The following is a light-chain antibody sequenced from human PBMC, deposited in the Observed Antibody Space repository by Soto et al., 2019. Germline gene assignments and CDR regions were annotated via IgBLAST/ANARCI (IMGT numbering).Light chain of an antibody. CDR3: QSYDNSLSGFLVV. V-gene: IGLV1-40*01. CDR2: GNS. Sequence: QSVLTQPPSVSGAPGQRVTISCTGSSSNIGAGYDVHWYQQLPGTAPKLLIYGNSNRPSGVPDRFSGSKSGTSASLAITGLQAEDEADYYCQSYDNSLSGFLVVFGGGTKVTVL. J-gene: IGLJ2*01. CDR1: SSNIGAGYD.